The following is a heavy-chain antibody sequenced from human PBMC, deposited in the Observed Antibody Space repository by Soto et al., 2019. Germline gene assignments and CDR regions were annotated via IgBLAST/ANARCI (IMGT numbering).Heavy chain of an antibody. V-gene: IGHV4-59*08. CDR1: GDSISRFY. Sequence: PSETLSLTCTVSGDSISRFYWNWIRQPPGKGLEWLGYIYYSGSTNYNPSLKSRVTISVDTSKNQFSLKLSSVTAADTAVYYCARSSYGDSDYWGQGTLVTVSS. D-gene: IGHD4-17*01. J-gene: IGHJ4*02. CDR3: ARSSYGDSDY. CDR2: IYYSGST.